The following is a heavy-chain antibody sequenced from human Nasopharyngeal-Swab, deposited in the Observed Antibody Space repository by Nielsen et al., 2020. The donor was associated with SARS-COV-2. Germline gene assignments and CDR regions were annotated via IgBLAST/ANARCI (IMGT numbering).Heavy chain of an antibody. CDR1: GFTFSNTW. D-gene: IGHD4-23*01. Sequence: GESLKISWAASGFTFSNTWMSWVRQAPGKGLEWVGRIKSKTDGGTTDYAAPVKGRFTMSRDDSKNTVYLQMNSLKTEDTAVYYCTTDGRWPFDSWGQGTLVTVSS. J-gene: IGHJ4*02. CDR2: IKSKTDGGTT. V-gene: IGHV3-15*01. CDR3: TTDGRWPFDS.